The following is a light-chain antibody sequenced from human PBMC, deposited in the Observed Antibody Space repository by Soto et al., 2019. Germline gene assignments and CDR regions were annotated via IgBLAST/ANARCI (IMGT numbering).Light chain of an antibody. CDR3: MQTLQTPLT. V-gene: IGKV2-28*01. CDR1: RSLYSGGYTY. J-gene: IGKJ4*01. CDR2: FGS. Sequence: DIVMPQSPFSLPVTPGEPASISCRSSRSLYSGGYTYLDWYLQKPGQPPQLLISFGSNRASGVPDRFSGSGSGTDFTLEINRVEAEDLGVYYCMQTLQTPLTFGGGTKVEI.